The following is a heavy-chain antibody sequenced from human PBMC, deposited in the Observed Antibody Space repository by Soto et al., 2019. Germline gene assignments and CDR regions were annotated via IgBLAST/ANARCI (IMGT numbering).Heavy chain of an antibody. Sequence: SETLSLTCTVSGGSISSGDYYWSWIRQPAGKGLEWIGRIYTSGITKYNPSLESRVTMSVDTSKNQFSLSLSSVTAADTAVYYCARGPGSYNWFDSWGQGTLVTVSS. CDR2: IYTSGIT. D-gene: IGHD3-10*01. CDR3: ARGPGSYNWFDS. V-gene: IGHV4-61*02. J-gene: IGHJ5*01. CDR1: GGSISSGDYY.